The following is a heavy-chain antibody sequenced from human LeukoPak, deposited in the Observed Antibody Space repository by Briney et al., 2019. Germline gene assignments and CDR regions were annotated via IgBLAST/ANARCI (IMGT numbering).Heavy chain of an antibody. CDR2: ISNSGTSK. CDR3: ATLPRCICVGDCHDAFDT. V-gene: IGHV3-11*01. CDR1: GFTFSDYY. D-gene: IGHD2-21*02. J-gene: IGHJ3*02. Sequence: GGSLRLSCAASGFTFSDYYMSWIRQAPGTGLEWVSFISNSGTSKHYAASVKGRFTISRDNSKNALYLQMNSLRVEDTAVYLCATLPRCICVGDCHDAFDTWGQGTMVTVSS.